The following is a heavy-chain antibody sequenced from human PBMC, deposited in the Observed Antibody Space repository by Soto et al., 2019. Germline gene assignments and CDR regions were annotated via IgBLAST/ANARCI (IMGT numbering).Heavy chain of an antibody. J-gene: IGHJ6*02. CDR1: GYSFTSYW. D-gene: IGHD3-9*01. CDR2: IYPGDSDT. V-gene: IGHV5-51*01. Sequence: PGESLKISCKGSGYSFTSYWIGSVRQMPGKGLEWMGIIYPGDSDTRYSPSFQGQVTISADKSISTAYLQWSSLKASDTAMYYCARSYYDILTGYSSPYGMDVWGQGTTVTVYS. CDR3: ARSYYDILTGYSSPYGMDV.